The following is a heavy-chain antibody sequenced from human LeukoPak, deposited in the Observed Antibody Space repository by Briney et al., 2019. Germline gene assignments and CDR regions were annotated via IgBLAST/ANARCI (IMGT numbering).Heavy chain of an antibody. J-gene: IGHJ4*02. CDR2: IKQDESEK. Sequence: GGSLRLSCAASGFTFSSYWMSWVRQAPGRGLEWVANIKQDESEKYYVDSLKGRFTISRDNAKNSLYLQMNSLRAEDTAVYYCARDKIEGPTKLDYWGQGILVTVSS. D-gene: IGHD1-1*01. CDR1: GFTFSSYW. CDR3: ARDKIEGPTKLDY. V-gene: IGHV3-7*01.